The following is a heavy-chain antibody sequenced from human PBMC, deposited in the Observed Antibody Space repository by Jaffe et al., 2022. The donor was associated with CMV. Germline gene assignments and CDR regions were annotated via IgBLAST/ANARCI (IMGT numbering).Heavy chain of an antibody. CDR3: VRRGYSLGDFDY. J-gene: IGHJ4*02. V-gene: IGHV3-74*01. D-gene: IGHD5-18*01. Sequence: EVQLVESGGGLVQPGGSLRLSCVASGFTFSMYWLHWVRQAPGKGLVWVSRINSDGSNTIYADSVKGRLTISRDNAKNTLYLQMNSLRAEDTAVYYCVRRGYSLGDFDYWGQGTLVSVSS. CDR1: GFTFSMYW. CDR2: INSDGSNT.